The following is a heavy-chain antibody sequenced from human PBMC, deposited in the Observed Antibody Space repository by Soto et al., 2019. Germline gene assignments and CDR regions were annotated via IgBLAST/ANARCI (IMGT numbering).Heavy chain of an antibody. J-gene: IGHJ5*02. V-gene: IGHV1-24*01. CDR1: GYTLTELS. CDR2: FDPEDGET. D-gene: IGHD2-2*01. CDR3: ATLGSSDCSSTSCRVSWFDP. Sequence: ASVKVSCKVSGYTLTELSMHWVRQAPGKGLEWMGGFDPEDGETIYAQKFQGRVTMTEATSTDTAYMELSSLRSEDTAVYYCATLGSSDCSSTSCRVSWFDPWGQGTLVTVSS.